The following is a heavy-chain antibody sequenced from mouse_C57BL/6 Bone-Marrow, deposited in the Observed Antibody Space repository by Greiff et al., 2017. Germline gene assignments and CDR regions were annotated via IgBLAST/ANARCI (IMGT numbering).Heavy chain of an antibody. V-gene: IGHV1-76*01. CDR3: ARGWEEFAY. Sequence: VQLQESGAELVRPGASVKLSCKASGYTFPDYYINWVKQRPGQGLEWIARIYPGRGNTYYNEKFKGKATLTAEKSSSTAYMQLSSLTSEDSAVYFCARGWEEFAYWGQGTLVTVSA. CDR2: IYPGRGNT. CDR1: GYTFPDYY. D-gene: IGHD4-1*01. J-gene: IGHJ3*01.